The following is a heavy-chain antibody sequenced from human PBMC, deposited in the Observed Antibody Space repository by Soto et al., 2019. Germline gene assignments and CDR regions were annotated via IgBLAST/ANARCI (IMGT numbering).Heavy chain of an antibody. V-gene: IGHV3-21*01. CDR3: ARDYYDSSGSFDY. CDR1: GFAFSSYS. CDR2: ISSSSSYI. J-gene: IGHJ4*02. D-gene: IGHD3-22*01. Sequence: VESLRLSCAGSGFAFSSYSMNWFRQAPGKGLEWVSSISSSSSYIYYADSVKGRFTISRDNAKNSLYLQMKSLRAEDTAVYYCARDYYDSSGSFDYWGQGTLVTVSS.